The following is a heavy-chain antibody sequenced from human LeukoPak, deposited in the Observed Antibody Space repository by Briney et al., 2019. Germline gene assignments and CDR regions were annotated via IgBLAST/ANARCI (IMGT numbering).Heavy chain of an antibody. Sequence: ASVKVSCKASGYTFTGYYMHWVRQAPGQGLEWMGWINPNSGNTGYAQKFQSRVTMTRNTSISTAYMELSSLRSEDTAVYYCARGIAVAGTASFQHWGQGTLVTVSS. V-gene: IGHV1-8*02. CDR1: GYTFTGYY. CDR3: ARGIAVAGTASFQH. D-gene: IGHD6-19*01. J-gene: IGHJ1*01. CDR2: INPNSGNT.